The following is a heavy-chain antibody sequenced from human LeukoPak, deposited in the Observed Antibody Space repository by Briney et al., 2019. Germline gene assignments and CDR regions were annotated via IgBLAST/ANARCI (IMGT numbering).Heavy chain of an antibody. CDR3: ATGGLVGYSYGSGYFEY. V-gene: IGHV1-24*01. CDR2: FDPEDGET. D-gene: IGHD5-18*01. J-gene: IGHJ4*02. CDR1: GYTLTELS. Sequence: ASVKVSCKVSGYTLTELSMHWVRQAPGKGLEWMGGFDPEDGETIYAQKFQGRVTMTEDTSTDTAYMELSSLRSEDTAVYYCATGGLVGYSYGSGYFEYWGQGTLVTVSS.